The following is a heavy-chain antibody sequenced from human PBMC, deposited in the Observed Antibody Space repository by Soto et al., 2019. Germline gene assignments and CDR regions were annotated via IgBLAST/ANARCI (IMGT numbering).Heavy chain of an antibody. D-gene: IGHD5-18*01. CDR1: GDSVSIKSAA. CDR3: ARDPGYSLDY. Sequence: PSQTLSLTCAISGDSVSIKSAAWNWIRQSPSRGLEWLGRTYYRSKWYYDYADSVKSRTTINSDTSKNQFSLQLNSVTPEDTAVYYCARDPGYSLDYWGQGTLVTFSS. J-gene: IGHJ4*02. V-gene: IGHV6-1*01. CDR2: TYYRSKWYY.